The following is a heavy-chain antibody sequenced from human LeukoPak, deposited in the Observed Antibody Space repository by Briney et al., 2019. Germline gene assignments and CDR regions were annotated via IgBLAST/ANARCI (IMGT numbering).Heavy chain of an antibody. Sequence: SETLSLTCTVSGGSISNYYWSWIRQPPGKGLEWIGYIYYSGSTNYNPSLKSRVTISVDTSKNQFSLKLSSVTAADTAVYYCARDSGFSGTRRGEYWGQGTLVTVSS. CDR1: GGSISNYY. CDR3: ARDSGFSGTRRGEY. D-gene: IGHD3/OR15-3a*01. J-gene: IGHJ4*02. CDR2: IYYSGST. V-gene: IGHV4-59*01.